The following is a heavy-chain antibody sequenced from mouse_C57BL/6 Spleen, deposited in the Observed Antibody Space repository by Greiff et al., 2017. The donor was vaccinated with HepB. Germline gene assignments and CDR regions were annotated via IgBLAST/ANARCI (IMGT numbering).Heavy chain of an antibody. CDR1: GYTFTSYW. D-gene: IGHD2-4*01. V-gene: IGHV1-72*01. Sequence: QVQLKESGAELVKPGASVKLSCKASGYTFTSYWMHWVKQRPGRGLEWIGRIDPKSGGTKYNEKFKSKATLTVDKPSSTAYMQLSSLTSEDSAVYYCAYDYALRMAMDYWGQGTSVTVSS. CDR3: AYDYALRMAMDY. J-gene: IGHJ4*01. CDR2: IDPKSGGT.